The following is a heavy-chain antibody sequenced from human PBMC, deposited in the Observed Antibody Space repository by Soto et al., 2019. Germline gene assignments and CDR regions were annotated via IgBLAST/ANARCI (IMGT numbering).Heavy chain of an antibody. V-gene: IGHV3-21*01. CDR3: AASIAARLVGMDV. CDR1: GFTFSSYS. Sequence: GGSLRLSCAASGFTFSSYSMNWVRQAPGKGLEWVSSISSSSSYIYYADSVKGRFTISRDNAKNSLYLQMNSLRAEDTAVYYCAASIAARLVGMDVWGQGTTVTVSS. D-gene: IGHD6-6*01. CDR2: ISSSSSYI. J-gene: IGHJ6*02.